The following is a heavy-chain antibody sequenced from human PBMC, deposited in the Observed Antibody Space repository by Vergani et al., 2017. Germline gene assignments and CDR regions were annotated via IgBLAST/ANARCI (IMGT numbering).Heavy chain of an antibody. J-gene: IGHJ4*02. Sequence: QVQLQESGPGLLRPSQTLSLPCTVLGGSISRGSYYWSWTRQPAGKGLEWIGRIYTSGSTNYNPSLKSRVTMSVDTSKNQFSLKVSSVTAADTTVYYCAGACTNGVCSYYFDYWGQGTLVTVSS. CDR2: IYTSGST. CDR3: AGACTNGVCSYYFDY. V-gene: IGHV4-61*02. D-gene: IGHD2-8*01. CDR1: GGSISRGSYY.